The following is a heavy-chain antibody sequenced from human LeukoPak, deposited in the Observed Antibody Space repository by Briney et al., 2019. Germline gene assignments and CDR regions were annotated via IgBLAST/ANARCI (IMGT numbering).Heavy chain of an antibody. CDR3: ARGVGSSWYTSADY. CDR2: IYPGDSDT. V-gene: IGHV5-51*01. D-gene: IGHD6-13*01. CDR1: GYSFTSYW. J-gene: IGHJ4*02. Sequence: GGSLRLTCKGSGYSFTSYWIGWVRQMPGKGLEWMGTIYPGDSDTRYSPSFQGQVTISVDKSISTAYLQWSSLKASDTAMYYCARGVGSSWYTSADYWGQGNLVTVSS.